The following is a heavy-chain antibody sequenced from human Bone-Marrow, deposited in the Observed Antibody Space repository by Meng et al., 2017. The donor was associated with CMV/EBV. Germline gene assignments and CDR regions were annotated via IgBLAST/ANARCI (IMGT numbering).Heavy chain of an antibody. CDR2: ISSSSYI. D-gene: IGHD3-3*01. CDR3: ARVLPTDYYYYGMDV. J-gene: IGHJ6*02. CDR1: GFTFSSYS. Sequence: GESLKISCAASGFTFSSYSMNWVRQAPGKGLEWVSSISSSSYIYYADSVKGRFTISRDNAKNSLYLQMNSLRAEDTAVYYCARVLPTDYYYYGMDVWGQGTTVTVSS. V-gene: IGHV3-21*01.